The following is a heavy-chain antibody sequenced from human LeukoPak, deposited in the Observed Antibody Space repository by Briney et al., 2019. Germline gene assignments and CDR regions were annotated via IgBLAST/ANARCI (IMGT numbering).Heavy chain of an antibody. CDR1: GGSFSGHY. J-gene: IGHJ5*02. V-gene: IGHV4-34*01. CDR3: ARGRRWFGESRGRIYNWFDP. Sequence: SETLSLTCAVYGGSFSGHYWSWIRQPPGKGLEWIGEINHSGSTNYNPSLKSRVTISVDTSKNQFSLKLSSVTAADTAVYYCARGRRWFGESRGRIYNWFDPWGQGTLVTVSS. CDR2: INHSGST. D-gene: IGHD3-10*01.